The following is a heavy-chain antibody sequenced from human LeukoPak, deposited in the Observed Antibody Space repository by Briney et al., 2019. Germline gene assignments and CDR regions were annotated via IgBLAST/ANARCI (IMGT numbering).Heavy chain of an antibody. CDR1: GGSISTYY. CDR2: IYYSGST. V-gene: IGHV4-59*01. Sequence: SETLSLTCTVSGGSISTYYWSWIRQPPGKGLEWIGYIYYSGSTNHNPSLKSRVTISVDTTKNQFSLRLSSVTAADTAVYYCARGYGSSWYYFDYWGQGTLVTVSS. D-gene: IGHD6-13*01. J-gene: IGHJ4*02. CDR3: ARGYGSSWYYFDY.